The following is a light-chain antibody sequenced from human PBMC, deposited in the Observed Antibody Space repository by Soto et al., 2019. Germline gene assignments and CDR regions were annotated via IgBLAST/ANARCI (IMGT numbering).Light chain of an antibody. CDR3: QQYNSYSGT. CDR2: DAS. V-gene: IGKV1-5*01. Sequence: DIQMTQSPSTLSASVGDRVTITCRARQSISSWLAWYQQKPGKAPKLLIYDASSLDSGVPSRFSGSGSGTDFTLTISSLQPDDFATYYCQQYNSYSGTFGQGTKVDIK. J-gene: IGKJ1*01. CDR1: QSISSW.